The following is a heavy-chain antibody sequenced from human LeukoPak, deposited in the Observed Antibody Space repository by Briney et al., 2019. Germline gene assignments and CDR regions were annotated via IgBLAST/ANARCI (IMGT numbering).Heavy chain of an antibody. D-gene: IGHD3-9*01. CDR2: ITDSGSGI. J-gene: IGHJ4*02. Sequence: GGSLRLSCAVSGYTFSNYAMSWVRQAPGKGLEWVSAITDSGSGIYYADSMKSRFTISRDNSKNTLYLQINSLRAEDTAVYYCAKWGDYDVLTGYYVSDYWGQGTLVTV. V-gene: IGHV3-23*01. CDR3: AKWGDYDVLTGYYVSDY. CDR1: GYTFSNYA.